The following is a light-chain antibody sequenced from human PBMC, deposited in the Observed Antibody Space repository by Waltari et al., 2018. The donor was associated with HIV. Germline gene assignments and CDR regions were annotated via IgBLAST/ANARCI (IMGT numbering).Light chain of an antibody. Sequence: QSVLTQPPPVSADPGQQVTNSSSGGSSNVGDSYVSWYPQLPGAAPKLPIFHDDHRPSGIPDRFSGSKSGTSATLGITGLQTGDEADYYCATWDNRLTTVLFGGGTKLTVL. J-gene: IGLJ2*01. CDR3: ATWDNRLTTVL. CDR1: SSNVGDSY. V-gene: IGLV1-51*01. CDR2: HDD.